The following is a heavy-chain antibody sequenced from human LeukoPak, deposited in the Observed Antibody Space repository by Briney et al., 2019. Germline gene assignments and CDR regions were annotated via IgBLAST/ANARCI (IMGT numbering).Heavy chain of an antibody. J-gene: IGHJ3*02. CDR2: MNPNSGNT. D-gene: IGHD5-24*01. V-gene: IGHV1-8*03. CDR1: GFTFTSYD. CDR3: ARLSLQIFDAFDI. Sequence: ASVKVSCMASGFTFTSYDINWVGEATGQGVEGMGWMNPNSGNTGYALKFQGRVTLTRTASINTAYMELTSLRVEDTAVYYCARLSLQIFDAFDIWGQGTVVTVSS.